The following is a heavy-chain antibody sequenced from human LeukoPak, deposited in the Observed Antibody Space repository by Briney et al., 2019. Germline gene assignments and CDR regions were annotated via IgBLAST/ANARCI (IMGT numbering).Heavy chain of an antibody. CDR1: GYTLTELS. D-gene: IGHD3-22*01. J-gene: IGHJ4*02. CDR2: FDPEDGET. CDR3: ATALDSSGYYYLED. Sequence: VASVKVSCKVSGYTLTELSMHWVRQAPGKGLEWMGGFDPEDGETIYAQKFQGRVTMTEDTSTDTAYMELSSLRSEDTAVYYCATALDSSGYYYLEDWGQGTLVTVSS. V-gene: IGHV1-24*01.